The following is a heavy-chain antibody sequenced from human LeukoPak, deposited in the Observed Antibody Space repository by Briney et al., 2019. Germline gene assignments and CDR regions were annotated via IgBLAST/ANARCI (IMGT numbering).Heavy chain of an antibody. Sequence: GSLRLSCAASGFTFSDYYWGWIRQPPGKGLEWIGSMYFSGSTYYNPSLKSRVTISVDTSKTQFSLKLNSVTAADTAVYYCARQYLKSGSYNWFDPWGQGTLVTVSS. CDR2: MYFSGST. J-gene: IGHJ5*02. CDR3: ARQYLKSGSYNWFDP. V-gene: IGHV4-39*01. CDR1: GFTFSDYY. D-gene: IGHD1-26*01.